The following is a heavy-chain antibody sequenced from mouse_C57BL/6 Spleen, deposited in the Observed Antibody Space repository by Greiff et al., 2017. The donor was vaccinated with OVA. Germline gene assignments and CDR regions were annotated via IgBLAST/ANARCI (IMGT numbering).Heavy chain of an antibody. CDR2: IDPSDSYT. CDR1: GYTFTSYW. Sequence: QVQLQQSGAELVKPGASVKLSCKASGYTFTSYWMQWVKQRPGQGLEWIGEIDPSDSYTNYNQKFKGKATLTVDTSSSTAYMQLSSLTSEDSAVYYCARGGNWLYFDYWGKGTTLTVSS. CDR3: ARGGNWLYFDY. V-gene: IGHV1-50*01. J-gene: IGHJ2*01. D-gene: IGHD4-1*01.